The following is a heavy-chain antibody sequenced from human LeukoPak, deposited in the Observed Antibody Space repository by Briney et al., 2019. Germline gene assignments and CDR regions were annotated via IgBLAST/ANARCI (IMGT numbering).Heavy chain of an antibody. CDR1: GGSISSYY. J-gene: IGHJ6*02. V-gene: IGHV4-59*12. CDR3: ARVGGSGSYYYAMDV. D-gene: IGHD3-10*01. Sequence: NPSETLSLTCTVSGGSISSYYWTWIRQPPGKGLEWIGYIYYSGSTNYNPSLKSRVTISVGTSKNQFSLKLRYVTAADTAMYYCARVGGSGSYYYAMDVWGQGTTVTVSS. CDR2: IYYSGST.